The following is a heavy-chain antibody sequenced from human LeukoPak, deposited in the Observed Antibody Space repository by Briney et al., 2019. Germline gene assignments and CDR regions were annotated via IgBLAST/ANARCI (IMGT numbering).Heavy chain of an antibody. CDR3: ARARYSGSYYAGDDY. D-gene: IGHD1-26*01. V-gene: IGHV3-23*01. CDR2: ISGSGGST. Sequence: PGGSLRLSCAASGFTFSSYAMSWVRQAPGKGLEWVSAISGSGGSTYYADSVKGRFTISRDNSKNTLYLQMNSLRAEDTAVYYCARARYSGSYYAGDDYWGQGTLVTVSS. CDR1: GFTFSSYA. J-gene: IGHJ4*02.